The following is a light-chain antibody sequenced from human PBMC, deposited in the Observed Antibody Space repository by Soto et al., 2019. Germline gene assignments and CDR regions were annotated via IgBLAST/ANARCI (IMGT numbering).Light chain of an antibody. V-gene: IGKV1-39*01. Sequence: DIQMTQSPSSLSASVGDRVTITCRASQNIRNYLNWYQQRPGKTPNLLVYAASNLRGGVPSRFSGSGSGTVFTLTINSLQPEDFATYYCLQDYNSPRTFGQGTKVDIK. CDR3: LQDYNSPRT. CDR2: AAS. CDR1: QNIRNY. J-gene: IGKJ1*01.